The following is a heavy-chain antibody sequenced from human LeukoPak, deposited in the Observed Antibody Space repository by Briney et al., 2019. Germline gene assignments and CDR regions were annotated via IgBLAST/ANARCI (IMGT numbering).Heavy chain of an antibody. V-gene: IGHV3-30*18. CDR1: GFTFSSYG. CDR2: ISYDAKSN. Sequence: GGSLRLSCVTSGFTFSSYGMHRVLQVPGKGLQFVAVISYDAKSNYHVYSVKGRFTISRDNSKNTLYLQMNSMRAEDTAVYYCAKDFGIRGYTTEGFDPWGQGTLVTVSS. D-gene: IGHD3-22*01. CDR3: AKDFGIRGYTTEGFDP. J-gene: IGHJ5*02.